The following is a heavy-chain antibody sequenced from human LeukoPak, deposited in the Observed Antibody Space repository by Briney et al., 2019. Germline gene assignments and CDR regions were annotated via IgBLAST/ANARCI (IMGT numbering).Heavy chain of an antibody. CDR1: GSSISTYY. CDR2: VYYNGVT. D-gene: IGHD4-17*01. CDR3: ARMPDYGDYGNFDY. Sequence: SETLSLTCTVSGSSISTYYWSWIRQPPGKGLEWIGYVYYNGVTDYNPSLKSRVSISLDTSKNQFSLKLSSVTAADTAVYYCARMPDYGDYGNFDYWGQGTLVTVSS. V-gene: IGHV4-59*08. J-gene: IGHJ4*02.